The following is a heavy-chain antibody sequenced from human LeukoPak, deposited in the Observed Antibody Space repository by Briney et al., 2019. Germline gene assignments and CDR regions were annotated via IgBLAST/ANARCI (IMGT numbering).Heavy chain of an antibody. CDR1: GFTFSSYA. D-gene: IGHD6-6*01. J-gene: IGHJ3*02. V-gene: IGHV3-23*01. CDR2: ISGSGGST. Sequence: GGSLRLSCAASGFTFSSYAMSWVRQAPGKGLEWVSAISGSGGSTYYADSVKGRFTISRDNSKNTLYLQMNSLRAEDTAVYYCAKDIGSIVARPGAFDIWGQGTMVTVSS. CDR3: AKDIGSIVARPGAFDI.